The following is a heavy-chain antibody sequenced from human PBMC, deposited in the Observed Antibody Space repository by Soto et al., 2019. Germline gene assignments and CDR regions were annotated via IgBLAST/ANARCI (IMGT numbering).Heavy chain of an antibody. CDR1: GFTFRSYV. V-gene: IGHV3-30*19. CDR3: ARWGTTGGLDV. CDR2: TSYDGSDK. J-gene: IGHJ1*01. D-gene: IGHD3-16*01. Sequence: QVQLVESGGGVVQPGTSLRVSCVGSGFTFRSYVIHWVRQAPGKGLEWVALTSYDGSDKYYDDSVRGRFTLSRDNSRNTVDLQMNSLRLEDTALYYCARWGTTGGLDVWGQGTLVSV.